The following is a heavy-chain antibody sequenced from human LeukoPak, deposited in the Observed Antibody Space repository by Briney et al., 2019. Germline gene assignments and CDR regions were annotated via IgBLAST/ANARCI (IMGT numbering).Heavy chain of an antibody. CDR3: AKTIRGYSYGYVDYYGMDV. V-gene: IGHV3-30*02. CDR2: IWYDGSNK. CDR1: GFTFSSYG. J-gene: IGHJ6*02. D-gene: IGHD5-18*01. Sequence: PGGSLRLSCAASGFTFSSYGMHWVRQAPGKGLEWVAVIWYDGSNKYYADSVKGRFTISRDNSKNTLYLQMNSLRAEDTAVYYCAKTIRGYSYGYVDYYGMDVWGQGTTVTVSS.